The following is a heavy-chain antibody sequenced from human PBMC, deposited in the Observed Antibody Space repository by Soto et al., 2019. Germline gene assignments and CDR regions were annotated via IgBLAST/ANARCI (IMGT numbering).Heavy chain of an antibody. CDR1: GYTFTGYY. V-gene: IGHV1-2*04. D-gene: IGHD3-10*01. CDR3: ARERSTMVRGVPGYSYYGMDV. J-gene: IGHJ6*02. Sequence: ASVKVSCKASGYTFTGYYMHWVRQAPGQGLEWMGWINPNSGGTNYAQKFQGWVTMTRDTSISTAYMELSRLRSDDTAVYYCARERSTMVRGVPGYSYYGMDVWGQGTTVTV. CDR2: INPNSGGT.